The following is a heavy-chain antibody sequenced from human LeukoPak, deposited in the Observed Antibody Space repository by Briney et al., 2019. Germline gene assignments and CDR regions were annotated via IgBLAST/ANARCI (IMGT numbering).Heavy chain of an antibody. J-gene: IGHJ4*02. CDR3: AKERSSGWPFDY. CDR1: GFTFSDYA. Sequence: GGSLRLSCAVSGFTFSDYAMSWVRQAPGKGLERVSGISGSGDRTYYADSVKGRFTISRDNSRNTLYLQMNSLRVEDTAVYYCAKERSSGWPFDYWGQGNLVTVSP. CDR2: ISGSGDRT. D-gene: IGHD6-19*01. V-gene: IGHV3-23*01.